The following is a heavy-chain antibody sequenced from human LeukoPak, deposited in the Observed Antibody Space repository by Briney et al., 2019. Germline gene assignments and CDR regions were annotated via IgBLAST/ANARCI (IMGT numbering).Heavy chain of an antibody. V-gene: IGHV1-18*01. CDR2: ISAYNGNT. Sequence: ASVKVSCKASGYTFTSYGISWVRQAPGQGLEWMGWISAYNGNTNYAQKLQGRVTMTTDTSTSTAYMELRSLRSEDTAVYYCARGTYYDSSGYSGVRLFDYWGQGTLLTVSS. CDR3: ARGTYYDSSGYSGVRLFDY. J-gene: IGHJ4*02. D-gene: IGHD3-22*01. CDR1: GYTFTSYG.